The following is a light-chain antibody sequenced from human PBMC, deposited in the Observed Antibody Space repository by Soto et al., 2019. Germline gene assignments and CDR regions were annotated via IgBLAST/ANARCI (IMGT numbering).Light chain of an antibody. Sequence: DFAMTQSPDSLAVYLGERATINCKSSRSLLYGPNKKNYLAWYQQKLGQPPQLLIYWASTRESGVPDRFSGSGSETDFTLTISSLQAEDVAVYYCQQYYITPLTFGGGTKVEIK. J-gene: IGKJ4*01. CDR3: QQYYITPLT. CDR2: WAS. CDR1: RSLLYGPNKKNY. V-gene: IGKV4-1*01.